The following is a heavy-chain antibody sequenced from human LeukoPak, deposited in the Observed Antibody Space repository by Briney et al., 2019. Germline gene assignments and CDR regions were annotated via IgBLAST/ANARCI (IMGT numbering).Heavy chain of an antibody. J-gene: IGHJ3*02. Sequence: SETLSLTCAVYGGSFSGYYRSWIRHPPGKGLEWIGEINYSGSTNYNPSLKSRVTILVDTSKNQFSLKLNSVTAADTAVYYCARPGVHYYSDALDIWGQGTMVTVSS. CDR1: GGSFSGYY. D-gene: IGHD3-22*01. CDR3: ARPGVHYYSDALDI. V-gene: IGHV4-34*01. CDR2: INYSGST.